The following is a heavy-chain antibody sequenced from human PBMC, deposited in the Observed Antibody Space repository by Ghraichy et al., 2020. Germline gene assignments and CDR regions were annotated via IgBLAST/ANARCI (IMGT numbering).Heavy chain of an antibody. Sequence: GGGVGQAPGEGLEGRGDIYSRGSTHYNPSLKSRVTMSVDTSKNQYSLQRTSVTSVDTAVYYCARKAGGSYARGFDIWGQGTKVTVSS. CDR3: ARKAGGSYARGFDI. V-gene: IGHV4-28*01. J-gene: IGHJ3*02. CDR2: IYSRGST. D-gene: IGHD1-26*01.